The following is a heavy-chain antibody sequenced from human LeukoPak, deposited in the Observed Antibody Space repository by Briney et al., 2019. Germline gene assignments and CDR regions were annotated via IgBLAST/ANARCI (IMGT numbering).Heavy chain of an antibody. CDR3: AKDLRADTAMVFGYDY. J-gene: IGHJ4*02. V-gene: IGHV3-48*03. CDR2: ISSSGSTI. CDR1: GFTFSSYE. D-gene: IGHD5-18*01. Sequence: GGSLRLSCAASGFTFSSYEMNWVRQAPGKGLEWVSYISSSGSTIYYADSVKGRFTISRDNAKNSLYLQMNSLRAEDTAVYYCAKDLRADTAMVFGYDYWGQGTLVTVSS.